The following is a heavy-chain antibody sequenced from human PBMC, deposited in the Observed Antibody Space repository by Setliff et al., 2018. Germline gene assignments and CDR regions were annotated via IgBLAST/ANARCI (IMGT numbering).Heavy chain of an antibody. D-gene: IGHD5-12*01. V-gene: IGHV4-4*07. CDR3: AGTPARGTTWLSPFDY. CDR1: GGSISNFY. CDR2: IQSSGNT. J-gene: IGHJ4*02. Sequence: PSETLSLTCTVSGGSISNFYWSWIRQTAGKGLEWIGLIQSSGNTNYNPSLQSRVTISIDTSKNQFSLKMTSVTAADTALCYCAGTPARGTTWLSPFDYWGQGTLVTVSS.